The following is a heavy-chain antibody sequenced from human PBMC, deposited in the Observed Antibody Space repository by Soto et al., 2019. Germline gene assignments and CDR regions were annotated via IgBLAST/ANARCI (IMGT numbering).Heavy chain of an antibody. CDR3: ARRGSGRVDY. CDR2: NCAYDGHT. V-gene: IGHV1-18*04. CDR1: VYTFTRYG. D-gene: IGHD6-19*01. J-gene: IGHJ4*02. Sequence: ASVTVSCKPSVYTFTRYGITWVRQAPGEGREGMGGNCAYDGHTELAQKLQGRVTMTTDTSTSTAYMELRSLRFDDTAGYYRARRGSGRVDYWGQGTLVTVSS.